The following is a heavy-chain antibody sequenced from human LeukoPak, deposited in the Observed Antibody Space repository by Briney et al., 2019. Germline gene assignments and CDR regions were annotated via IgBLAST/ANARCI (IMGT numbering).Heavy chain of an antibody. CDR3: ARDEERSSLWFGSYYYYYGMDV. J-gene: IGHJ6*02. V-gene: IGHV3-30*04. CDR1: GFTFSSYA. D-gene: IGHD3-10*01. CDR2: ISYDGSNK. Sequence: TGGSLRLSCAASGFTFSSYAMHWVRQAPGKGLEWVAVISYDGSNKYYADSVKGRFTISRDNSKNTLYLQMNSLRAEDTAVYYCARDEERSSLWFGSYYYYYGMDVGGQGRTVTVSS.